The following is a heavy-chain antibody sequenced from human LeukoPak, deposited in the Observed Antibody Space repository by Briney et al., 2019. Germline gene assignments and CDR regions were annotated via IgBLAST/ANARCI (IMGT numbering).Heavy chain of an antibody. V-gene: IGHV3-9*01. D-gene: IGHD4-17*01. J-gene: IGHJ6*02. Sequence: GGSLRLSCAASGFTFSSYAMSWVRQAPGKGLEWVSGISWNSGSIGYADSVKGRFTITRDNAKNSLYLQMNSLRAEDTALYYCAKAAWDYGDFDYGMDVWGQGTTVTVSS. CDR3: AKAAWDYGDFDYGMDV. CDR1: GFTFSSYA. CDR2: ISWNSGSI.